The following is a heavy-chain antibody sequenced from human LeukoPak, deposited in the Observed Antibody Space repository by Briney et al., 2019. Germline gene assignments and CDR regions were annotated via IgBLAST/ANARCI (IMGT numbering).Heavy chain of an antibody. CDR2: IIPIFGTA. Sequence: SVKDSCKASGGTFSSYAISWVRQAPGQGLEWMGGIIPIFGTANYAQKFQGRVTITADESTSTAYMELSSLRSEDTAVYYCASQWTVTTSRFDYWGQGTLVTVSS. V-gene: IGHV1-69*01. J-gene: IGHJ4*02. D-gene: IGHD4-17*01. CDR3: ASQWTVTTSRFDY. CDR1: GGTFSSYA.